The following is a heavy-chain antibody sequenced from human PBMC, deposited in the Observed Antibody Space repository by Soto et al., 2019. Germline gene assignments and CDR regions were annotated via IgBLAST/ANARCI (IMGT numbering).Heavy chain of an antibody. CDR3: ARGSGPNDAFDI. CDR1: GGSVSSGSYY. J-gene: IGHJ3*02. V-gene: IGHV4-61*01. CDR2: IYYSGST. D-gene: IGHD2-15*01. Sequence: QVQLQESGPGLVKPSETLSLTCTVSGGSVSSGSYYWSWIRQPPGKGLEWIGYIYYSGSTNYNPSLKSRVTLSVDTSQHQFSLKLSSVTAADTAVYYGARGSGPNDAFDIWGQGTMVTVSS.